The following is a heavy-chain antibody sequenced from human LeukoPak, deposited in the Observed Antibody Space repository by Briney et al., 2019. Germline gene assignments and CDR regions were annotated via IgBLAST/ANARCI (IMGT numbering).Heavy chain of an antibody. CDR1: GGSISSGSYY. D-gene: IGHD3-16*02. Sequence: SETLSLTCTVSGGSISSGSYYWSWIRQPAGKGLEWIGRIYTSGSTNYNPSLKSRVTISVDTSKNQFSLKLSSVTAADTAVYCCARERIMITFGGVIVYYFDYWGQGTLVTVSS. J-gene: IGHJ4*02. V-gene: IGHV4-61*02. CDR2: IYTSGST. CDR3: ARERIMITFGGVIVYYFDY.